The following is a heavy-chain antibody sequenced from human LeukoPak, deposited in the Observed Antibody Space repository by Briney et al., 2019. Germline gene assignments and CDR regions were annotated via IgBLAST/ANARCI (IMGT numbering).Heavy chain of an antibody. CDR1: GGTFSSYA. CDR2: IIPIFGTA. J-gene: IGHJ4*02. CDR3: AAYYYDSSGHDY. V-gene: IGHV1-69*13. D-gene: IGHD3-22*01. Sequence: SVKVSCKASGGTFSSYAISWVRQAPGQGPEWMGGIIPIFGTANYAQKFQGRVTITADESTSTAYMELSSLRSEDTAVYYCAAYYYDSSGHDYWGQGTLVTVSS.